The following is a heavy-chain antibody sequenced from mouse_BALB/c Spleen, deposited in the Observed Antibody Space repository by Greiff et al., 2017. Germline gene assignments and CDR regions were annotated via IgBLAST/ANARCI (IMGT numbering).Heavy chain of an antibody. CDR1: GFNIKDYY. CDR3: NANGNSWYFDV. J-gene: IGHJ1*01. D-gene: IGHD2-1*01. V-gene: IGHV14-4*02. CDR2: IDPENGDT. Sequence: EVQLQQSGAELVRSGASVKLSCTASGFNIKDYYMHWVKQRPEQGLEWIGWIDPENGDTEYAPKFQGKATMTADTSSNTAYLQLSSLTSEDTAVYYCNANGNSWYFDVRGAGTTVTVSA.